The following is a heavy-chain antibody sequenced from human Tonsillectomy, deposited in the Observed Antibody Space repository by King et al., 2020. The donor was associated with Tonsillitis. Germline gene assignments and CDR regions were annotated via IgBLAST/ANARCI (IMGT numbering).Heavy chain of an antibody. CDR1: GGSISSYY. V-gene: IGHV4-59*01. Sequence: VQPQESGPGLVKPSETLSLTCTVSGGSISSYYWSWIRQPPGKGLEWIGYIYYSGSTNYNPSLKSRVTISVDTSKNQFSLKLSSVTAADTAVYYCARRSYYYYYGMDVWGQGTTVTVSS. CDR2: IYYSGST. CDR3: ARRSYYYYYGMDV. J-gene: IGHJ6*02.